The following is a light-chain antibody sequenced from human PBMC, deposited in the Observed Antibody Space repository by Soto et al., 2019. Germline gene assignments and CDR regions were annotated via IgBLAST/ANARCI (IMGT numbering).Light chain of an antibody. Sequence: QSALTQPRSVSGSPGQSVTISCTGTSSDVGGYNFVSWYQQHPGKTPKLMIYDVSKRPSGVPVRFSGSKSGNTASLTISGLQAEDETDYYCCPYTGDYTLLFGGGTKLTVL. CDR1: SSDVGGYNF. CDR2: DVS. CDR3: CPYTGDYTLL. V-gene: IGLV2-11*01. J-gene: IGLJ2*01.